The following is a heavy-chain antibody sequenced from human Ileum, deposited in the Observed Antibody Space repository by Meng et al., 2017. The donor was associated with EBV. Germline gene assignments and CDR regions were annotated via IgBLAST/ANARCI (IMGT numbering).Heavy chain of an antibody. J-gene: IGHJ4*02. CDR3: ARVGLRLGIDY. CDR2: IYHSGST. D-gene: IGHD3-16*01. Sequence: VHLEESGPGSWKRVGSLALTRAGSGGFISRSNWWSWVRQPPRKGLEWIGEIYHSGSTNYNPSLKSRVTISVDKSKNQFSLKLSSVTAADTAVYYCARVGLRLGIDYWGQGTLVTVS. V-gene: IGHV4-4*02. CDR1: GGFISRSNW.